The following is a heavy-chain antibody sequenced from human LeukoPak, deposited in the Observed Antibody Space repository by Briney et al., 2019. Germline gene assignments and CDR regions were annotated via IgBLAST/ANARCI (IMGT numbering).Heavy chain of an antibody. D-gene: IGHD3-16*02. CDR2: INSDGSIT. Sequence: GGSLRLSCAASGFTFSSYWRHWVRQAPGKGLVWVSRINSDGSITNYADSVKGRFTISRDNAKNTLYLQMNSLRAEDTAVYYCARGRYRSDFDYWGQGTLVTVSS. J-gene: IGHJ4*02. V-gene: IGHV3-74*01. CDR3: ARGRYRSDFDY. CDR1: GFTFSSYW.